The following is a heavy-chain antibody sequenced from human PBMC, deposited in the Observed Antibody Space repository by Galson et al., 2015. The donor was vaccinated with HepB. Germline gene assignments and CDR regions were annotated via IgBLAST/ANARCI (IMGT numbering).Heavy chain of an antibody. V-gene: IGHV3-30*18. CDR2: ISYDGSNK. CDR3: AKTNSRIQSWSHIDY. J-gene: IGHJ4*02. Sequence: SLRLSCAASGFTFSSYGMHWVRQAPGKGLEWVAIISYDGSNKYYGDSVKGRFTISRDNSKNTLFPHMNSLRAEDTAVYYCAKTNSRIQSWSHIDYWGQGTLVTVSS. CDR1: GFTFSSYG. D-gene: IGHD5-18*01.